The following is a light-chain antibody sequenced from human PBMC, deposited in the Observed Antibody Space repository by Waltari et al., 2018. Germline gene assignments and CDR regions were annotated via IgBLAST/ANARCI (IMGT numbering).Light chain of an antibody. CDR1: ETISSW. V-gene: IGKV1-5*03. Sequence: DIQMTQSPSNLSASVGDRVTITCRASETISSWLAWYQQKPGKAPKLLIYKASTLESGVPSRFSGSGSGTEFTLTISSLQPGDFATYYCQQFNSFPWTFGHGTKVEIK. CDR2: KAS. CDR3: QQFNSFPWT. J-gene: IGKJ1*01.